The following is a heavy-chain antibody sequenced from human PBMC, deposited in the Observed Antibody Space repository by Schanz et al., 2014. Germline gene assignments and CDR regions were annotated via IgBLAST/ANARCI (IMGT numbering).Heavy chain of an antibody. CDR1: GGSISNYY. J-gene: IGHJ3*02. CDR3: ARHVLPYDAFDI. V-gene: IGHV4-59*08. Sequence: QMQLQGSGPGLVKPSETLSLTCAVSGGSISNYYWTWIRQPPGKRLEWIGYIYYSGSTKYNPSLKRRVTMSVDTSKKQFSLRLSSVSAADTAVDYCARHVLPYDAFDIWGQGTVVTVSS. CDR2: IYYSGST.